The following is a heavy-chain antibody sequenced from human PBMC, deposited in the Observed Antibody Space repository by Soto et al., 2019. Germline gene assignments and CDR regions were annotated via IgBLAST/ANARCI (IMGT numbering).Heavy chain of an antibody. V-gene: IGHV3-23*01. CDR1: GFTFSSYA. CDR3: ENDDRISGPRYFDL. J-gene: IGHJ2*01. D-gene: IGHD3-10*01. Sequence: EEQLLESGGGLIQPGGSLRLACAASGFTFSSYAMTWVRQAPGKGLEWVSSISFSDGGTYYADSVKGRLTISRDNSKNTLFLQMNSPRVEDTAVYYCENDDRISGPRYFDLWGRGTLVTVSS. CDR2: ISFSDGGT.